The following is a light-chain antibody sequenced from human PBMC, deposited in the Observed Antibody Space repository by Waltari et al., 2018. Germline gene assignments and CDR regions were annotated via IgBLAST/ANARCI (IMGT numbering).Light chain of an antibody. Sequence: DIQMTQSPSTLSASVGDRVTITCRSSQSISNWLAWYQQKPGKAPKVLIYWASSLESGVPSRFSGSGSGTEFTLTISSLQPDDFATYYCQQYNDYSTWTFGQGTKVEIK. CDR2: WAS. CDR3: QQYNDYSTWT. V-gene: IGKV1-5*03. J-gene: IGKJ1*01. CDR1: QSISNW.